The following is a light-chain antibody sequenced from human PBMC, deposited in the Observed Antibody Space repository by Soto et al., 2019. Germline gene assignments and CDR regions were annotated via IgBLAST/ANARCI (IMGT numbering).Light chain of an antibody. CDR1: QGISSY. Sequence: DIQLTQSPSFLSASVGDRVTITCRASQGISSYLAWYQQKPGRAPKLLIYAASTLQSGVPSRFSGSGSGTEFTLTITSLQPEDFATYYCQLLHSYPHTFGQGTKLEI. V-gene: IGKV1-9*01. J-gene: IGKJ2*01. CDR3: QLLHSYPHT. CDR2: AAS.